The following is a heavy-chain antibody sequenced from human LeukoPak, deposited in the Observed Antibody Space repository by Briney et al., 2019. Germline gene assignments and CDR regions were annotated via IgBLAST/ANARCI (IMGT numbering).Heavy chain of an antibody. Sequence: GGSLRLSCEASGFTVSSNYMSWVRQAPGKGLEWVSVIYSGGITYYADSVKGRFTISRDNSKSTLYLQMNSLRTEDTAVYYCARSLTRIAVAVGAVDYWGQGTLVTVSS. J-gene: IGHJ4*02. D-gene: IGHD6-19*01. CDR3: ARSLTRIAVAVGAVDY. CDR1: GFTVSSNY. V-gene: IGHV3-53*01. CDR2: IYSGGIT.